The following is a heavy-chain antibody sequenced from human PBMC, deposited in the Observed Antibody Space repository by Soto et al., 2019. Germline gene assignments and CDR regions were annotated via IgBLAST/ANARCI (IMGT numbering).Heavy chain of an antibody. V-gene: IGHV4-39*01. CDR2: VHSSGGT. Sequence: QLQDSGPGLVKPSETLSLTCTVSHGSITSGDYFWAWIRQPPGKGLEFIGSVHSSGGTYYSPSLKSRASISIDKSSNQFSLKLTSVNAGDTAVYFCASVVVGATRQTGSDHWCQGTLVTVS. CDR1: HGSITSGDYF. CDR3: ASVVVGATRQTGSDH. D-gene: IGHD2-15*01. J-gene: IGHJ4*02.